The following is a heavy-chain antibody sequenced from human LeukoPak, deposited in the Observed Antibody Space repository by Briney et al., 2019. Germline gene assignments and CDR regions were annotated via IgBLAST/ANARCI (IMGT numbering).Heavy chain of an antibody. CDR2: IYSGGRT. CDR1: GFSVSSNY. D-gene: IGHD2-8*02. J-gene: IGHJ4*02. CDR3: ARDMLLVGPYFDY. Sequence: GGSLRLSCAASGFSVSSNYMSWVRQAPGKGLEWVSVIYSGGRTNYADSVKGRFTISRDNSKNTLYLQMNSLRAEDTAVYYCARDMLLVGPYFDYWGQGTLVTVSS. V-gene: IGHV3-66*01.